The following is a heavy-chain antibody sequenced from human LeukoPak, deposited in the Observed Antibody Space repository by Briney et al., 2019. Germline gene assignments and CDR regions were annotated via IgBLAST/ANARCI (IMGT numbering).Heavy chain of an antibody. CDR2: IYQSGGT. CDR1: GYSISSGHY. D-gene: IGHD2-2*01. V-gene: IGHV4-38-2*02. Sequence: PSETLSLTCNVSGYSISSGHYWGWIRQSPGKGLEWIGSIYQSGGTYYNPPLKSRVTISVDTSKNKFYLKLNSVTAADTAVYYCARRGYQLLNDWFDPWGQGTLVTVSS. J-gene: IGHJ5*02. CDR3: ARRGYQLLNDWFDP.